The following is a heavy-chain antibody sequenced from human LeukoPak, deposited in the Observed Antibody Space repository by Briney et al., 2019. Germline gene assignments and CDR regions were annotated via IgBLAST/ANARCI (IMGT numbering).Heavy chain of an antibody. CDR2: IYYSGST. CDR3: ARKGAYCSGGVCLDF. V-gene: IGHV4-59*01. Sequence: PSETLSLTCTVSGGSISSYYWSWIRQPPGKGLEWIGYIYYSGSTNYNPSLKSRVTISVDTSKNQFSLKLSSVTAADTAVYYCARKGAYCSGGVCLDFWGQGALVTVS. J-gene: IGHJ4*02. CDR1: GGSISSYY. D-gene: IGHD2-8*02.